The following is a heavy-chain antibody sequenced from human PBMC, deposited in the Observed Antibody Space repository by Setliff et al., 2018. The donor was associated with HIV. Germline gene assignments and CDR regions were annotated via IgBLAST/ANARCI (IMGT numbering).Heavy chain of an antibody. V-gene: IGHV1-2*04. D-gene: IGHD6-19*01. CDR3: AREGLAYMDV. CDR1: GYNFTGYY. Sequence: ASVKVSCKASGYNFTGYYMHWVRQAPGQGLEWMGWINPNSGGTNYAQKFQGWVTITRYTSISTAHMELRRLRSDDTAVYYCAREGLAYMDVWGKGTTVTVSS. J-gene: IGHJ6*03. CDR2: INPNSGGT.